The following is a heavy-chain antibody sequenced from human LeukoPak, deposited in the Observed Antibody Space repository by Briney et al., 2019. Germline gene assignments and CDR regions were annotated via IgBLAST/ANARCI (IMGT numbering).Heavy chain of an antibody. CDR2: IYYSGST. CDR1: GGSISSGGYY. J-gene: IGHJ4*02. D-gene: IGHD3-22*01. V-gene: IGHV4-31*03. CDR3: ARRSNYYDSSGYFVSFDY. Sequence: SETLSLTCTVSGGSISSGGYYWSWIRQHPGKGLEWIGYIYYSGSTYYNPSLKSRVTISVDTSKNQFSLKLSSVTAADTAVYYCARRSNYYDSSGYFVSFDYWGQGTLVTLSS.